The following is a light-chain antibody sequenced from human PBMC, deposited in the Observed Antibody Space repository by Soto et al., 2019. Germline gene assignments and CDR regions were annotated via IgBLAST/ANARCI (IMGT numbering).Light chain of an antibody. V-gene: IGKV3-15*01. CDR3: QQYNNWPTLT. CDR1: QSVRSK. Sequence: EVVMTQSPATLSVSPGERATLSCRASQSVRSKLAWYQQRPGQTPRLLIYGAFTRATGIPARFSGSGSGTEFTLTISSLQSEDFAVYYCQQYNNWPTLTFGQGTRLEIK. CDR2: GAF. J-gene: IGKJ5*01.